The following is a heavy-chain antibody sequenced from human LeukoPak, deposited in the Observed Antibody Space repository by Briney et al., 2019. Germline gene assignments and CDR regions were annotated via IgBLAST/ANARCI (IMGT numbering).Heavy chain of an antibody. D-gene: IGHD4-23*01. J-gene: IGHJ4*02. CDR1: GGSFSGYY. CDR2: INHSGST. V-gene: IGHV4-34*01. Sequence: SETLSLTCAVYGGSFSGYYWSWIRQPPGKGLEWIGGINHSGSTNYNPSLKSRVTISVDTSKNQFSLKLSSVTAADTAVYYCARLSHDYGDKIDYWGQGTLVTVSS. CDR3: ARLSHDYGDKIDY.